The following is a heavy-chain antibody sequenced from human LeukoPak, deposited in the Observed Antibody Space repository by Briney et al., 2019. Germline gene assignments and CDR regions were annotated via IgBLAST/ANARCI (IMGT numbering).Heavy chain of an antibody. Sequence: GSLRLSCAASGFTFSSYGMNWVRQAPGEGLEWVSYISSSGSTIYYADSVKGRFTISRDNAKNSLYLQMNSLRAEDTAVYYCAELGITMIGGVWGKGTTVTISS. CDR3: AELGITMIGGV. D-gene: IGHD3-10*02. CDR2: ISSSGSTI. V-gene: IGHV3-48*04. CDR1: GFTFSSYG. J-gene: IGHJ6*04.